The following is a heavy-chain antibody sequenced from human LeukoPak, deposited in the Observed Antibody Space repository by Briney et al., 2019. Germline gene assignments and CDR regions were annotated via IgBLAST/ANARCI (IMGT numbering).Heavy chain of an antibody. CDR1: GSTFSSYS. D-gene: IGHD2-15*01. J-gene: IGHJ3*02. CDR3: ARDKGHIVVVVAAIDAFDI. V-gene: IGHV3-21*01. CDR2: ISSSSYI. Sequence: GGSLRLSCAASGSTFSSYSMNWVRQAPGKGLEWVSSISSSSYIYYADSVKGRFTISRDNAKNSLYLQMNGLRAEDTAVYYCARDKGHIVVVVAAIDAFDIWGQGTMVTVSS.